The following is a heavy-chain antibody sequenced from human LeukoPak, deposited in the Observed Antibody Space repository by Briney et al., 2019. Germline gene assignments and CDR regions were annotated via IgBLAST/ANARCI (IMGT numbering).Heavy chain of an antibody. J-gene: IGHJ4*02. Sequence: ASVKVSCKASGYTFTSYGISWVRQAPGQGLEWMGWISAYNGNTNYAQKLQGRVTTTTDTSTSTAYMELRSLRSDDTAVYYCARDLSGLLWFGETDYWGQGTLVTVSS. CDR2: ISAYNGNT. CDR3: ARDLSGLLWFGETDY. V-gene: IGHV1-18*01. CDR1: GYTFTSYG. D-gene: IGHD3-10*01.